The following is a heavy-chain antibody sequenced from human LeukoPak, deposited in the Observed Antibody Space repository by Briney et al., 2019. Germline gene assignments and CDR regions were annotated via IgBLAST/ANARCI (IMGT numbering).Heavy chain of an antibody. CDR2: INWNGDNT. CDR3: AKDYEPLVGVHRWGDWFDP. V-gene: IGHV3-20*04. J-gene: IGHJ5*02. Sequence: GGSLRLSCAASGFTFDDYGMSWVRQAPGKGLEWVSGINWNGDNTAYADSVKGRSTISRDNSKNTLYLQMNSLRAEDTAVYYCAKDYEPLVGVHRWGDWFDPWGQGTLVTVSS. CDR1: GFTFDDYG. D-gene: IGHD1-26*01.